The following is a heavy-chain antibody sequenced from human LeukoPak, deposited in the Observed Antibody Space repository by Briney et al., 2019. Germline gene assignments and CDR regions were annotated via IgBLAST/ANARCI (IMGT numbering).Heavy chain of an antibody. Sequence: PSETLSLTCAVYGGSFSGYYWSWIRQPPGKGLEWIGEINHSGSTNHNPSLKSRVTISVDTSKNQFSLKLSSVTAADTAVYYCARGDSSGYYLDYWGQGTLVTVSS. V-gene: IGHV4-34*01. CDR3: ARGDSSGYYLDY. CDR1: GGSFSGYY. CDR2: INHSGST. D-gene: IGHD3-22*01. J-gene: IGHJ4*02.